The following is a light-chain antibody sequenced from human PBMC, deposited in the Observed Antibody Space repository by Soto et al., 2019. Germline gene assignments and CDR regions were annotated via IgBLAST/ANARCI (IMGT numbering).Light chain of an antibody. CDR1: QSISSW. CDR2: KAS. Sequence: DIQMTQSPSTLSASVAPRLPITCRASQSISSWLAWYQQKPGKAPKLLIYKASSLESGVPSRFSGSGSGTDFTLTISSLQPEDFATYYCQQSYRTPRTFGQGTKVDIK. V-gene: IGKV1-5*03. J-gene: IGKJ1*01. CDR3: QQSYRTPRT.